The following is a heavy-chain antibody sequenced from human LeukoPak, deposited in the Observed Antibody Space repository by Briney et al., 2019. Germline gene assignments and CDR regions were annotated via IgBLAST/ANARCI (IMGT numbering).Heavy chain of an antibody. J-gene: IGHJ5*02. V-gene: IGHV1-2*06. CDR2: INPSTGGT. D-gene: IGHD4-17*01. CDR3: ARGQPYGDYNYFDP. CDR1: GYTFIGYY. Sequence: EASVKVSCKASGYTFIGYYMHWVRQAPGQGLEWMGRINPSTGGTNSAQKFQGRVTTTRDTSISTAYMELSRLTSDDTAIYYCARGQPYGDYNYFDPWGQGTLVTVSS.